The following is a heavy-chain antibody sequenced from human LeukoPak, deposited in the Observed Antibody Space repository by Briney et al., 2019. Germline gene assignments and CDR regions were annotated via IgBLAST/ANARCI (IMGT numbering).Heavy chain of an antibody. Sequence: LGESLKISCKGSEYSVTNYWIGWVRQMPGKGLEWMGIIYLGDSDTRYSPSFQGQVTISADKSISTAYLQWSSLKASDTAMYYCASKSRFAAAGENAFVIWGQGTMVTVSS. V-gene: IGHV5-51*01. D-gene: IGHD6-13*01. CDR1: EYSVTNYW. CDR2: IYLGDSDT. CDR3: ASKSRFAAAGENAFVI. J-gene: IGHJ3*02.